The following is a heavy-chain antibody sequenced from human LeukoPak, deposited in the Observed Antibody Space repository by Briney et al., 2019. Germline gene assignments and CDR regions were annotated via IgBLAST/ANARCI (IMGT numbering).Heavy chain of an antibody. D-gene: IGHD3/OR15-3a*01. CDR2: INQDVSEI. Sequence: GGSLRLSCAASGFTLSSYWMSWVRQAPGKGLEWVANINQDVSEINYVDSVKGQFTISRDNGKNSLYLQMNSLRAEDTAVYYCARDLRTDSSFSPFDYWGQGTLVTVSS. CDR1: GFTLSSYW. J-gene: IGHJ4*02. V-gene: IGHV3-7*01. CDR3: ARDLRTDSSFSPFDY.